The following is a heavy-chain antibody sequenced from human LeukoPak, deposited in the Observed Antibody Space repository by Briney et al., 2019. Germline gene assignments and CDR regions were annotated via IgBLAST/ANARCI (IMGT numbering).Heavy chain of an antibody. CDR1: GGTFSRYA. Sequence: SVKVSCKASGGTFSRYAISWVRQAPGQGLEWVGGYIPMFGTANYAQNFQNRVTISADESTSTFSMEVSSLRPEDTAVYFCAGASSKWELSFWGQGTLVTVSS. CDR3: AGASSKWELSF. CDR2: YIPMFGTA. J-gene: IGHJ4*02. D-gene: IGHD1-26*01. V-gene: IGHV1-69*13.